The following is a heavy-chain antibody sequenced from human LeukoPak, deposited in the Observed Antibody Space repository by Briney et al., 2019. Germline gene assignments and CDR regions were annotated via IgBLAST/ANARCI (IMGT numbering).Heavy chain of an antibody. V-gene: IGHV4-61*01. J-gene: IGHJ6*03. Sequence: SETLSPTCTVSGGSVSSGSYYWSWIRQPPGKGLEWIAYIHYSGSTNYNPSLKSRVTISVDTSKNQFSLKLSSVTAADTAVYYCAREGNGPAYYHFYYMDVWGKGTTVTVSS. CDR2: IHYSGST. D-gene: IGHD1-1*01. CDR3: AREGNGPAYYHFYYMDV. CDR1: GGSVSSGSYY.